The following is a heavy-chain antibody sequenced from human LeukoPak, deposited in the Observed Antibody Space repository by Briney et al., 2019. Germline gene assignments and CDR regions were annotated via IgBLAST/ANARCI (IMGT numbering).Heavy chain of an antibody. Sequence: GGSLRLSCAASGFTFSDYYMSWLRQAPGKGLEWVSYISSSGSTIYYADSVKGRFTVSRDNAKNSLYLQMNSLRAEDTAVYYCARGAVVVPAAIWGQGTLVTVSS. CDR3: ARGAVVVPAAI. CDR1: GFTFSDYY. V-gene: IGHV3-11*01. D-gene: IGHD2-2*01. CDR2: ISSSGSTI. J-gene: IGHJ4*02.